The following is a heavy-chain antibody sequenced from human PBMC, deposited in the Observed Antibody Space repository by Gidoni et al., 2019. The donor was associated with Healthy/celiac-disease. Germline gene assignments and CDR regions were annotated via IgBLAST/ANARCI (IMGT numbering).Heavy chain of an antibody. CDR3: ARVSGGLRWFDP. CDR2: INPNSGGT. D-gene: IGHD5-12*01. V-gene: IGHV1-2*02. J-gene: IGHJ5*02. Sequence: QVQLVQSGTEVKKPGASVKVPCKASGYTFTGHYMHWGRQAPGQGLQWMGWINPNSGGTKYAQKFQGRVTMTRDTSISTAYLELSRLRSDDTAVYYCARVSGGLRWFDPWGQGTLVTVSS. CDR1: GYTFTGHY.